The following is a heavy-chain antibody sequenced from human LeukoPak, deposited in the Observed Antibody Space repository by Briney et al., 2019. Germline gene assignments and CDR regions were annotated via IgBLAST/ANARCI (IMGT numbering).Heavy chain of an antibody. D-gene: IGHD3-22*01. Sequence: ASVKVSCKASGYPFSDYGISWVRQAPGQGLEWMGWINPNSGGTNYAQKFQGRVTMTRDTSTSTAYMELRSLRSDDTAVYYCARNYYDDTGGGAFDIWGQGTMVTVSS. J-gene: IGHJ3*02. CDR3: ARNYYDDTGGGAFDI. CDR2: INPNSGGT. CDR1: GYPFSDYG. V-gene: IGHV1-18*01.